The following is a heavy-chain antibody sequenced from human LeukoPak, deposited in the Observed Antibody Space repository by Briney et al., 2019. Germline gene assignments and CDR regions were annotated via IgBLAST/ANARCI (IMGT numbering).Heavy chain of an antibody. D-gene: IGHD3-9*01. J-gene: IGHJ5*02. CDR2: IYYSGSA. CDR1: GGSISSYY. V-gene: IGHV4-59*01. CDR3: ARGNYDILTGYSKNWFDP. Sequence: SETLSLTCTVSGGSISSYYWSWLRQPPGKGLEWIGYIYYSGSANYNPSLKSRVTISVDTSKNQFSLKLSSVAAADTAVYYCARGNYDILTGYSKNWFDPWGQGTLVTVSS.